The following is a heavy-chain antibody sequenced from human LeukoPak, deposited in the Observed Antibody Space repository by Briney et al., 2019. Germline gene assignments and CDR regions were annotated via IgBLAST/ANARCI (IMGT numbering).Heavy chain of an antibody. Sequence: SVKVSCKASGGTFSSYAISWVRQAPGQRLEWMGRIIPILGTANYAQKFQGRVTITADKSTSTAYMELSSLRSEDTAVHYCARDYPHHFDYWGQGTLVTVSS. D-gene: IGHD3-16*02. J-gene: IGHJ4*02. V-gene: IGHV1-69*04. CDR3: ARDYPHHFDY. CDR1: GGTFSSYA. CDR2: IIPILGTA.